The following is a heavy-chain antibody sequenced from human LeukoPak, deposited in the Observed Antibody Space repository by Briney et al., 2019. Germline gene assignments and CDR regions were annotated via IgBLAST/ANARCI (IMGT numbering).Heavy chain of an antibody. J-gene: IGHJ6*02. CDR3: ARASHYYYYYGMDV. CDR2: ISAYNGNT. CDR1: GYTFTSYG. V-gene: IGHV1-18*01. Sequence: EASVKVSCKASGYTFTSYGISWVRQAPGQGLEWMGWISAYNGNTNYAQKLQGRVTMTTDTSTSTAYMELRSLRSDDTAVYYCARASHYYYYYGMDVWGQGTTVTVS.